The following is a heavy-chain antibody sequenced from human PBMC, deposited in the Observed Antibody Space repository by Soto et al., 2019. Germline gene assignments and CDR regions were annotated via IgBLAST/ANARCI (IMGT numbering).Heavy chain of an antibody. CDR2: ITGSGDNR. CDR1: GFTFSSYA. D-gene: IGHD4-17*01. CDR3: AKDYGNFWDPLDY. J-gene: IGHJ4*02. Sequence: EVQLLESGGGLVQPGGSLRLSGAASGFTFSSYAMSWVRQAPGKGLEWVSGITGSGDNRYYADSVKGRFTISRDNSKNTLYLQMNSLRVEDTAVFYCAKDYGNFWDPLDYWGQGTLVTVSS. V-gene: IGHV3-23*01.